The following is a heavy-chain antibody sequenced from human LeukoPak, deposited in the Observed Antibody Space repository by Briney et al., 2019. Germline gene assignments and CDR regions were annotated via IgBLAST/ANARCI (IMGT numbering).Heavy chain of an antibody. Sequence: PGGSLILSGAASGFPFSNYAMTGGRAAPGKGGERGSGISDSGDRTYYADSVKGRFTISRDNSKNMLYLQMNSLRVEDTALYYCAKGLGTSGYHDYWGQGTLVTVSS. V-gene: IGHV3-23*01. CDR1: GFPFSNYA. CDR2: ISDSGDRT. CDR3: AKGLGTSGYHDY. J-gene: IGHJ4*02. D-gene: IGHD3-22*01.